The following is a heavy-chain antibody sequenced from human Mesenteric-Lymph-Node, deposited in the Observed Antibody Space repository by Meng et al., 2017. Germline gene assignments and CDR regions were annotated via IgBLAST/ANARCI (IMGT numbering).Heavy chain of an antibody. CDR1: GFTFSSYW. CDR3: ARQGRGACFDY. V-gene: IGHV3-30*03. D-gene: IGHD3-16*01. J-gene: IGHJ4*02. Sequence: GESLKISCAASGFTFSSYWMRWVRQAPGKGLDWVAVTSYDEGTKYYADSVRGRFTISRDNSKNTLYLQMNSLRAEDTAVYYCARQGRGACFDYWGQGTLVTVSS. CDR2: TSYDEGTK.